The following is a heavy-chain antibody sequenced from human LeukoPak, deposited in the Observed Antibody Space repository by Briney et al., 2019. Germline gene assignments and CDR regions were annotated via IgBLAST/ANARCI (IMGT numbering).Heavy chain of an antibody. CDR2: IRRDGGST. J-gene: IGHJ4*02. Sequence: GGTLRLSCAVSGFTFDDYAMHWVRHPPGKGLEWVSLIRRDGGSTYYAHSMKGRFTISRDNSKNSLYLQMNSLRTEDTALYYCAKYYSGGQDPPDYWGQGTLVTVSS. CDR1: GFTFDDYA. CDR3: AKYYSGGQDPPDY. V-gene: IGHV3-43*02. D-gene: IGHD2-15*01.